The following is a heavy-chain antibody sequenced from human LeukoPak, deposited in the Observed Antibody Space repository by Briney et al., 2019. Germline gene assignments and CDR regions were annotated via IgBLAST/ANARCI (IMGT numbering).Heavy chain of an antibody. V-gene: IGHV3-20*04. CDR3: AGYYYDSSRGFDL. CDR1: GFKFDDYG. D-gene: IGHD3-22*01. CDR2: INWIGAWT. J-gene: IGHJ5*02. Sequence: PGGTLRLSCAASGFKFDDYGMSWVRQAPGKGLEWVCDINWIGAWTGYADSVKGRFTISRDNAKNSLYLQMNSLRAEDTALYYCAGYYYDSSRGFDLWGQGTLVTVSA.